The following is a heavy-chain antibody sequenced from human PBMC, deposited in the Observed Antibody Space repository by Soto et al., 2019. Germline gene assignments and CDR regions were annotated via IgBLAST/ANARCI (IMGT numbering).Heavy chain of an antibody. V-gene: IGHV3-23*01. J-gene: IGHJ4*02. D-gene: IGHD3-3*01. CDR1: GFTFSSYA. CDR2: ISGSGGST. CDR3: AKTRRGLRFLEWLLTDY. Sequence: GGSLRLSCAASGFTFSSYAMSWVRQAPGKGLEWVSAISGSGGSTYYADSVKGRFTISRDNSKNTLYLQMNSLRAEDTAVYYCAKTRRGLRFLEWLLTDYWGQGTLVTVSS.